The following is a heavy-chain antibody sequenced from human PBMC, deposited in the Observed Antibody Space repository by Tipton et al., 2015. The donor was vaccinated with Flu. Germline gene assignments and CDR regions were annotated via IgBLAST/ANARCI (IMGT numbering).Heavy chain of an antibody. CDR3: ARRYCSGDGCYYLDY. D-gene: IGHD2-15*01. CDR1: GDSINSGGHY. CDR2: IYYTGRS. J-gene: IGHJ4*02. Sequence: TLSLTCTVSGDSINSGGHYWNWVRQFPGKGLEWIGYIYYTGRSYLNPSLKSRVSISVDTSKSQFSLKLTSVTAADTAVYYCARRYCSGDGCYYLDYWGQGTLVTVSS. V-gene: IGHV4-31*03.